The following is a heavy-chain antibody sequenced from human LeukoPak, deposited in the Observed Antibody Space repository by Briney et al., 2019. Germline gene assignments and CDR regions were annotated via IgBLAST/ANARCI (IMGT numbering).Heavy chain of an antibody. CDR2: IYYSGST. CDR1: GGSISSSSYY. Sequence: PSETLSLTCTVSGGSISSSSYYWGWIRQPPGKGLEWIGSIYYSGSTYYNPSLKSRVTISVDTSKNQFSLKLTSVTAADTAMYYCARHPPYTRSSFNSWGQGTLVTVSS. CDR3: ARHPPYTRSSFNS. V-gene: IGHV4-39*07. J-gene: IGHJ4*02. D-gene: IGHD6-6*01.